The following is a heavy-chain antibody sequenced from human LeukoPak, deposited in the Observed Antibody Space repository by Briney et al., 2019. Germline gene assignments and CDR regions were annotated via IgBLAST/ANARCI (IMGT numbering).Heavy chain of an antibody. Sequence: PSETLSLTCTVSGGSISSYYWSWIRQPPGKGLEWIGYIYYSGSTNYNPSLKSRVTISVDTSKNQFSLKLSSVTAADTAVYYCARRASSSVAAAGTFDYWGQGTLVTVSS. V-gene: IGHV4-59*12. CDR2: IYYSGST. CDR1: GGSISSYY. CDR3: ARRASSSVAAAGTFDY. D-gene: IGHD6-13*01. J-gene: IGHJ4*02.